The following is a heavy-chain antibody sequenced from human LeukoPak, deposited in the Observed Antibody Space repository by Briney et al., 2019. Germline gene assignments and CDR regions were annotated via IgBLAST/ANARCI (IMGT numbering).Heavy chain of an antibody. CDR2: IYTSGST. Sequence: SETLSLTCTVSGGSISSYYWSWIRQPAGKGLEWIGRIYTSGSTNYNPSLKSRVTMSVDTSKNQFSPKLSSVTAADTAVYYCARDEGSSSRGRRYNWFDPWGQGTLVTVSS. J-gene: IGHJ5*02. D-gene: IGHD6-6*01. CDR3: ARDEGSSSRGRRYNWFDP. V-gene: IGHV4-4*07. CDR1: GGSISSYY.